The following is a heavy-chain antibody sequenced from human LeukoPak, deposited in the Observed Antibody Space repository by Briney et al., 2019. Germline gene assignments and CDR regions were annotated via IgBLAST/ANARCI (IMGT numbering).Heavy chain of an antibody. Sequence: GRSLRLSCAASGFTFSSYGMHWVRQAPGKGLEWVAVIWYDGSNKYYADSVKGRFTISRDNSKNTLYLQMNSLRAEDTAVYYCAKDIAYYDSSGYELFDYWGQGTLVTVSS. CDR2: IWYDGSNK. J-gene: IGHJ4*02. D-gene: IGHD3-22*01. CDR3: AKDIAYYDSSGYELFDY. CDR1: GFTFSSYG. V-gene: IGHV3-33*06.